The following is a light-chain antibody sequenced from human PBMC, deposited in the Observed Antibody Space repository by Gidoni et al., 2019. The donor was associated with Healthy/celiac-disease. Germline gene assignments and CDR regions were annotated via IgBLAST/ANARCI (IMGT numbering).Light chain of an antibody. CDR2: STS. Sequence: QTVVTQEPSLTVSPGGTVTLTCASSTGAVTSGYYPNWFQQNPGQAPRALIYSTSNKNSWTPARFSGSLLGGKAALTLSGVQPEDEAEYYCLLYYGGALVFGGGTKLTVL. CDR1: TGAVTSGYY. V-gene: IGLV7-43*01. J-gene: IGLJ2*01. CDR3: LLYYGGALV.